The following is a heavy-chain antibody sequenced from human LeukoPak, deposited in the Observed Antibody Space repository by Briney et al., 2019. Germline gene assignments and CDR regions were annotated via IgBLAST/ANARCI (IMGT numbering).Heavy chain of an antibody. J-gene: IGHJ5*02. V-gene: IGHV4-34*01. CDR1: GGSFSGYY. CDR3: ASVHWFGDSWFDP. D-gene: IGHD3-10*01. CDR2: INHSGST. Sequence: SETLSLTCAVYGGSFSGYYWSWIRQPPGKGLEWIGQINHSGSTYYNPSLKSRVTISVDTSKNQFSLRLRSVTAADTAVYYCASVHWFGDSWFDPWGQGTLVTVSS.